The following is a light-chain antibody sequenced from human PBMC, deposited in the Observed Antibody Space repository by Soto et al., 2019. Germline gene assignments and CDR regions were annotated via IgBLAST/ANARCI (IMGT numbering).Light chain of an antibody. CDR3: AAWDDSRNGDV. J-gene: IGLJ1*01. CDR2: SNN. Sequence: QSVLTQPPSASGTPGQRVTISCSGSSSNIGTNSVNWYQQLPGTAPKLLLYSNNQRPSGVTDRFSGSKSGTSASLAISGLQSEDEADYYCAAWDDSRNGDVFGPGTKLTVL. V-gene: IGLV1-44*01. CDR1: SSNIGTNS.